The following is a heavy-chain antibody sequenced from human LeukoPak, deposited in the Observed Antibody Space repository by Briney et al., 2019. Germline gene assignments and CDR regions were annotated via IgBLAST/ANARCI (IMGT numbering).Heavy chain of an antibody. CDR1: GGSISSGSKY. J-gene: IGHJ4*02. CDR2: IHTSGST. D-gene: IGHD6-19*01. V-gene: IGHV4-61*02. CDR3: ARDGINSGWYLRAFDY. Sequence: SQTLSLTCTVSGGSISSGSKYWSWIRRPAGKGLEWIGRIHTSGSTNNNPSLKSRVTISVDTSKNQFSLKLSSVTAADTAVYYCARDGINSGWYLRAFDYWGQGTLVTVSS.